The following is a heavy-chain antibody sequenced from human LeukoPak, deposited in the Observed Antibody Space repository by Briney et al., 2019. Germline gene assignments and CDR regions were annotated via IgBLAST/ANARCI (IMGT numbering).Heavy chain of an antibody. Sequence: GGSLRLSCAASGFTFSSSGMHWVRQAPGKGLGWVAFIRYDGTSKYYADSVKGRSTISRDNSKNTVYLQMNSLRAEDTAVYYCAKETRGSYSDYWGQVTLVTVSS. D-gene: IGHD1-26*01. V-gene: IGHV3-30*02. CDR2: IRYDGTSK. CDR1: GFTFSSSG. J-gene: IGHJ4*02. CDR3: AKETRGSYSDY.